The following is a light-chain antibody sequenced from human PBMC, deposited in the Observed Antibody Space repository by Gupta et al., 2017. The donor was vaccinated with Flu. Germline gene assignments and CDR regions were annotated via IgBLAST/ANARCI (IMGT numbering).Light chain of an antibody. CDR2: AAS. J-gene: IGKJ1*01. CDR1: QSIDNY. Sequence: PSSLSASVGDRVTITCRASQSIDNYLHWYQQKAGGAPKLLIYAASNLDSGVPSRFSGSGSGTHFTLTISSLQPEDFATYYCQQSDSIPETFGQGTKVEIK. V-gene: IGKV1-39*01. CDR3: QQSDSIPET.